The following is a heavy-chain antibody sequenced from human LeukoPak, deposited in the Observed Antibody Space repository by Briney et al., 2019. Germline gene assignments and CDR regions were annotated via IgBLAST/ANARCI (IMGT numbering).Heavy chain of an antibody. CDR3: ARSLIAVAGTIYFDY. CDR1: GFTVSSNY. V-gene: IGHV3-66*01. Sequence: GGSLRLSCAASGFTVSSNYMSWVRQARGKGLEWVSVIYSGGSTYYADSVKGRFTISRDNSKNTLYLQMNSLRAEDTAVYYCARSLIAVAGTIYFDYWGQGTLVTVSS. CDR2: IYSGGST. D-gene: IGHD6-19*01. J-gene: IGHJ4*02.